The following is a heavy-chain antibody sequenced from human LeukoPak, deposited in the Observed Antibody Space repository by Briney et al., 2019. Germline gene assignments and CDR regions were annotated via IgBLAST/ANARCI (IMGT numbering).Heavy chain of an antibody. CDR1: GGSFRGYY. Sequence: SETLSLTSVVYGGSFRGYYWSWIRQPPGKGLEWIAEIDHSGTTNYNPSLKSRVTMSVDTSKNQFSLMVSSVTAADTAVYYCATGRNGVVPAPILGVGPWYNYHYMDVWGKGTTDTVSS. V-gene: IGHV4-34*01. CDR2: IDHSGTT. D-gene: IGHD2-2*02. CDR3: ATGRNGVVPAPILGVGPWYNYHYMDV. J-gene: IGHJ6*03.